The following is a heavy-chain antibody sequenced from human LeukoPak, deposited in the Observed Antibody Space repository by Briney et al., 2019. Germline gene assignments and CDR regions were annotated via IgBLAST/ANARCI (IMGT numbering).Heavy chain of an antibody. CDR2: ISSSSSTI. V-gene: IGHV3-48*01. CDR1: GFTFGSYS. Sequence: GGSLRLSCAASGFTFGSYSMNWVRQAPGKGLEWVSYISSSSSTIYYADSVKGRFTISRDNAKNSLYLQMNSLRAEDTAVYYCARDLPSIVGAWDYWGQGTLVTVSS. J-gene: IGHJ4*02. CDR3: ARDLPSIVGAWDY. D-gene: IGHD1-26*01.